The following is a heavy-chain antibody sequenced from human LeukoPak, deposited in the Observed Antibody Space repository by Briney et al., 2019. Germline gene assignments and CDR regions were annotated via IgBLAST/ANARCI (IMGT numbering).Heavy chain of an antibody. Sequence: GGSLRLSCRASGFNFRNYDMHWVRQVTGKGLEWVSVIDTTGDTSYADSLRGRFTISRENAKNSLYLQMNSLRPGDTAVYYCARGGSLYDAYYYYYMNVWGKGTTVTVSS. V-gene: IGHV3-13*01. J-gene: IGHJ6*03. CDR2: IDTTGDT. CDR3: ARGGSLYDAYYYYYMNV. CDR1: GFNFRNYD. D-gene: IGHD2/OR15-2a*01.